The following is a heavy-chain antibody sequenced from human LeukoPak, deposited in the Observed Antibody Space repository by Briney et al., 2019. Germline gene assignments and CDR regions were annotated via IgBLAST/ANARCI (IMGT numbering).Heavy chain of an antibody. CDR3: ARDSSDPNGIDY. D-gene: IGHD3-22*01. CDR1: GDSLSGYY. V-gene: IGHV4-34*01. J-gene: IGHJ4*02. CDR2: VSHTGST. Sequence: SETLSLTCGVYGDSLSGYYWSWIRQPPGKGLEWLGEVSHTGSTNDNPSLKSRVTISIDTSKNQFSLNLSSVTAADTAVYFCARDSSDPNGIDYWGQGTLVTVSS.